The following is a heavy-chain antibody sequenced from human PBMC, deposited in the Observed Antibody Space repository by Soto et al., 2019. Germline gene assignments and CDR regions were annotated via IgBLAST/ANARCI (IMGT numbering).Heavy chain of an antibody. J-gene: IGHJ6*02. CDR1: GFTLSDYY. V-gene: IGHV3-11*05. D-gene: IGHD2-2*01. CDR2: INSGGDFT. Sequence: QVQLVESGGGLGKTGGSLRLSCEASGFTLSDYYMSWIRQAPGKGLEWVGYINSGGDFTNYADSVKGRFTISRDSAKKSVFLQMNSLRGEDTAVYYCARGGMPTVGMDVWGQGTTVTVSS. CDR3: ARGGMPTVGMDV.